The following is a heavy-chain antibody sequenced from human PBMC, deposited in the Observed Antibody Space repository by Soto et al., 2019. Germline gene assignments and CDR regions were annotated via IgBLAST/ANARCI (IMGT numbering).Heavy chain of an antibody. CDR3: ARSVKIATPHNYCCEY. Sequence: PGESLKISCKGSGYSFTSYWITWVRQMPGKSLECMGKFEASDSATNYSPSFLGHWTIASDKSTNTAYLQWTCMMASDAAMYYCARSVKIATPHNYCCEYWRQGTLVSVS. CDR2: FEASDSAT. J-gene: IGHJ4*02. V-gene: IGHV5-10-1*01. D-gene: IGHD4-4*01. CDR1: GYSFTSYW.